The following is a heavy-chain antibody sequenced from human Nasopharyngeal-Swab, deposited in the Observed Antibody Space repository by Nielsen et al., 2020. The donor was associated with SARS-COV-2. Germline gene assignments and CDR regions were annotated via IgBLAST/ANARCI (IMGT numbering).Heavy chain of an antibody. CDR3: ASVLTGTFYYDSSGYPDY. CDR2: ISYDGSNK. D-gene: IGHD3-22*01. J-gene: IGHJ4*02. Sequence: VRQAPGKGLEWVAVISYDGSNKYYADSVKGRFTISRDNSKNTLYQQMNSLRAEYTAMYYCASVLTGTFYYDSSGYPDYWGQGTLVTVSS. V-gene: IGHV3-30-3*01.